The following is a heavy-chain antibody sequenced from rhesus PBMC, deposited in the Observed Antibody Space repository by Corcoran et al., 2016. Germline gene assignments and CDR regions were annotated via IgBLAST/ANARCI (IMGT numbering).Heavy chain of an antibody. CDR3: ARIYTVGTALFDY. CDR2: IYGNSAST. Sequence: QVQLQESGPGLVKPSENLSLTCTVSGGSISGYYSWSWTRQPPGKGLEWIGGIYGNSASTYYNPSLKSRVTISKDTSKNQFSLKLSSVTAADTAVYYCARIYTVGTALFDYWGQGVLVTVSS. V-gene: IGHV4-143*01. CDR1: GGSISGYYS. D-gene: IGHD5-24*01. J-gene: IGHJ4*01.